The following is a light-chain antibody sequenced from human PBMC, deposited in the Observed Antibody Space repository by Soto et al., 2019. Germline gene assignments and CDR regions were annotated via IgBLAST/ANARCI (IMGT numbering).Light chain of an antibody. Sequence: EIVMTQSPATLSVSPGERATLSCRASQSVSSNLAWYQQKPGQAPRLLMYGASTRATGIPARFSGSGSGTEFTLTISSLQSEDLAVYYCQQYNNWYTFGQGTKLEIK. CDR2: GAS. V-gene: IGKV3-15*01. CDR1: QSVSSN. J-gene: IGKJ2*01. CDR3: QQYNNWYT.